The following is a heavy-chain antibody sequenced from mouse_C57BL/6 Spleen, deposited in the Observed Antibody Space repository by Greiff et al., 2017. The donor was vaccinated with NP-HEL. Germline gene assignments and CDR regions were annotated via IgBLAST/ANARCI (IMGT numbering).Heavy chain of an antibody. Sequence: EVQGVESGPELVKPGASVKMSCKASGYTFTDYNMHWVKQSHGKSLEWIGYINPNNGGTSYNQKFKGKATLTVNKSSSTAYMELRSLTSEDSAVYYCARPSSYYFDYWGQGTTLTVSS. D-gene: IGHD1-1*01. V-gene: IGHV1-22*01. CDR1: GYTFTDYN. CDR3: ARPSSYYFDY. CDR2: INPNNGGT. J-gene: IGHJ2*01.